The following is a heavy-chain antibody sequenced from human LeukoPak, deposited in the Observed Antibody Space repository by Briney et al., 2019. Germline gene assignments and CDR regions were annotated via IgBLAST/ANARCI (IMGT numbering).Heavy chain of an antibody. CDR3: ARLGSGWWYFDY. V-gene: IGHV3-30*02. CDR2: IRYDGSNK. D-gene: IGHD6-19*01. CDR1: GFTFSNYG. J-gene: IGHJ4*02. Sequence: GGSLRLSCAASGFTFSNYGMHWVRQAPGKGLEWVAFIRYDGSNKYYADSVKGRFTISRDSSKNTLFLQMNSLRAEDTAVYYCARLGSGWWYFDYWGQGTLVTVSS.